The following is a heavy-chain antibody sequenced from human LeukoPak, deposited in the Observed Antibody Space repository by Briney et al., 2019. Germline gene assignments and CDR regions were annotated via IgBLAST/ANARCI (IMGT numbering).Heavy chain of an antibody. CDR2: IYSGGST. CDR3: ARGPSGNHNT. Sequence: GGSLRLSCAASGFTFSHHYMTWVRQAPGKGLEWVSLIYSGGSTYYADSLKGRFTIFRDNSKNTMYLQMNSLRAEDTDVYYCARGPSGNHNTGGQGTLVTVSS. D-gene: IGHD5-12*01. CDR1: GFTFSHHY. J-gene: IGHJ4*02. V-gene: IGHV3-66*01.